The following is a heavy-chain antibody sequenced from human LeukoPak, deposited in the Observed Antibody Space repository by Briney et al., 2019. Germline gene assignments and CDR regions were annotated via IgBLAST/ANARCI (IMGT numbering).Heavy chain of an antibody. CDR2: IKGDASEK. Sequence: GGSLRLSCAVSGFSINNYWMTWHRQAPGKGLECVAHIKGDASEKYYLDSVKGRFTVSRDNAKNSLYLQMNSLRAEDTAVYYCARQAGVTWGQGTLVTVSS. CDR1: GFSINNYW. V-gene: IGHV3-7*01. D-gene: IGHD6-19*01. CDR3: ARQAGVT. J-gene: IGHJ5*02.